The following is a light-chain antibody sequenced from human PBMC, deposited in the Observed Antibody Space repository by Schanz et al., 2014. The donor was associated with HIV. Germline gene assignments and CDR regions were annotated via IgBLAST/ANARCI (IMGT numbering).Light chain of an antibody. CDR2: GAS. V-gene: IGKV3-20*01. CDR3: QQYGSSPWT. Sequence: EVVMTQSPATLSVSPGERVILSCRASQTVSSSLAWYQQKRGQAPRLLIYGASTRATGVAARFSGSGSGTDFSLTISRLEPEDFAVYYCQQYGSSPWTFGQGTKVEIK. CDR1: QTVSSS. J-gene: IGKJ1*01.